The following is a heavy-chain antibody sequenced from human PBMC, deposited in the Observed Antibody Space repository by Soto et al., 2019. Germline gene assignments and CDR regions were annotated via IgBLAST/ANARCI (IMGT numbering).Heavy chain of an antibody. CDR1: GFTFRDYW. V-gene: IGHV3-7*01. CDR3: AKYTSADDY. CDR2: INQDGSQR. D-gene: IGHD3-10*01. J-gene: IGHJ4*02. Sequence: EVQLVESGGGLVQRGGSLRLSCAGSGFTFRDYWMNWVRQAPGKGLEWEANINQDGSQRYYVDSVKGRFTITRENAKNSLYLEMNSRRAEDTAVYYCAKYTSADDYWGQGTLVTVSS.